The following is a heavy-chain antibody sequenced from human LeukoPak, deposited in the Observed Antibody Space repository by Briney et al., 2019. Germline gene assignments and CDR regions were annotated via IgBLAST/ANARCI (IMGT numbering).Heavy chain of an antibody. CDR2: IYYSGST. CDR3: ASYRNEGY. Sequence: SETLSLTCTVSGGSLSSSSYYWGWIRQPPGKGLEWIGSIYYSGSTYYNPSLKSRVTISVDTSKNQFSLKLSSVTAADTAVYYCASYRNEGYWGQGTLVTVSS. J-gene: IGHJ4*02. CDR1: GGSLSSSSYY. V-gene: IGHV4-39*01. D-gene: IGHD1-1*01.